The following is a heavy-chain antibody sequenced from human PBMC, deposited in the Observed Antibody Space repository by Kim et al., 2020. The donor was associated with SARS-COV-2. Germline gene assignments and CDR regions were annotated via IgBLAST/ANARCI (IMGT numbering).Heavy chain of an antibody. CDR2: INHSGST. D-gene: IGHD2-2*01. CDR3: AREGYCSSTSCYTRLYAFDI. V-gene: IGHV4-34*01. CDR1: GGSFSGYY. J-gene: IGHJ3*02. Sequence: SETLSLTCAVYGGSFSGYYWSWIRQPPGKGLEWIGEINHSGSTNYNPSLKSRVTISVDTSKNQFSLKLSSVTAADTAVYYCAREGYCSSTSCYTRLYAFDIWGQGTMVTVSS.